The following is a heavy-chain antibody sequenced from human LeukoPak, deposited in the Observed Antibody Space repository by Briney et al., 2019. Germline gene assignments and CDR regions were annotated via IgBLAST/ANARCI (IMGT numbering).Heavy chain of an antibody. J-gene: IGHJ6*04. CDR2: ISGSGGST. D-gene: IGHD3-10*02. Sequence: GGSLRLSCAASGFTFSSYGMSWVRQAPGKGLEGVSAISGSGGSTYYADSVKGRFTISRDNSKNTLYLQMTSLRAEDTAVYYCAELGITMIGGVWGKGTTVTISS. CDR3: AELGITMIGGV. V-gene: IGHV3-23*01. CDR1: GFTFSSYG.